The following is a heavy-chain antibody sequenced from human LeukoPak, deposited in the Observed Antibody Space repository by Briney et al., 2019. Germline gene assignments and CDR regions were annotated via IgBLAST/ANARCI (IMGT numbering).Heavy chain of an antibody. V-gene: IGHV3-7*05. J-gene: IGHJ3*02. CDR1: GFMFRSYW. CDR2: IKEDGSEK. CDR3: ARASWDSFDM. Sequence: GGSLRLSCAASGFMFRSYWMSWVRQAPGKGLEWVANIKEDGSEKYYADSVKGRLTISRDNAKNSLYLRMNSLRAEDTAVYHCARASWDSFDMWGQGTMVTVSS.